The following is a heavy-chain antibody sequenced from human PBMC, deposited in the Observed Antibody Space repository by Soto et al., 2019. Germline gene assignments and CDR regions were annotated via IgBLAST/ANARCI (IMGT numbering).Heavy chain of an antibody. CDR1: GFTFDDYA. CDR3: GKELSPAVAGTSIAY. Sequence: EVQLVESGGGLVQPGRSLRLSCAASGFTFDDYAMHWVRQAPGKGLEWVSGISWHSGAIGYADSVKGRFTISRDNAKNALHLQMNSLRAEDTAVYYCGKELSPAVAGTSIAYWGHENLVTVSS. V-gene: IGHV3-9*01. CDR2: ISWHSGAI. D-gene: IGHD6-19*01. J-gene: IGHJ4*01.